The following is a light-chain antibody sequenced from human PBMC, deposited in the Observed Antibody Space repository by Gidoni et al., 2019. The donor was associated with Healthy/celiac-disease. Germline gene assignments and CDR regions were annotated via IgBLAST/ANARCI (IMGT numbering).Light chain of an antibody. V-gene: IGKV3-11*01. CDR2: DAS. CDR3: QQRSNWYT. CDR1: QSVSSY. Sequence: EIVLTQSPATLSLSPGERATLSCRASQSVSSYLAWYQQNPGQAPRLLIYDASNRATGIPARFSGSCSGTVFTLTISSLEPEDFAVYYCQQRSNWYTFGQGTKLEIK. J-gene: IGKJ2*01.